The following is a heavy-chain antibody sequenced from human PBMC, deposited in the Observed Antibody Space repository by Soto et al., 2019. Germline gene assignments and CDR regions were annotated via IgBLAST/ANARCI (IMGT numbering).Heavy chain of an antibody. V-gene: IGHV3-48*02. CDR2: ISDSSGST. D-gene: IGHD6-19*01. J-gene: IGHJ4*02. CDR3: ARRLPQWLVIDF. CDR1: GFTFSTYN. Sequence: PGGSLRLSCAASGFTFSTYNMKWVSQAPGKGLEWVSYISDSSGSTYYADSVKGRFTISRDNAKNSLYLEMNSLRDEDTAVYYCARRLPQWLVIDFWGQGTLVTVSS.